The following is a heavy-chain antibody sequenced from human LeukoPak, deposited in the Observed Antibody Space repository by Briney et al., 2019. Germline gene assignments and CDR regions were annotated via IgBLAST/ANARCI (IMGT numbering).Heavy chain of an antibody. Sequence: SQTLSLTCAISGDSVSSNSAASNWIRQSPSRGLEWLGRTYYRSKWYNDYAVSVKSRITINPDTSKNQFSLQLNSVTPEDTAVYYCARDIARYSTVPYYFDYWGQGTLVTVSS. CDR3: ARDIARYSTVPYYFDY. V-gene: IGHV6-1*01. J-gene: IGHJ4*02. CDR1: GDSVSSNSAA. D-gene: IGHD3-16*02. CDR2: TYYRSKWYN.